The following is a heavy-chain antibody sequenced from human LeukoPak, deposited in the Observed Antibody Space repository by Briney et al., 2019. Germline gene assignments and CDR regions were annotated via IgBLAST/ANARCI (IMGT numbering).Heavy chain of an antibody. D-gene: IGHD3-9*01. J-gene: IGHJ4*02. CDR1: GGSISSYY. Sequence: PSETLSLTCTVSGGSISSYYWSWIRQPAGKGLEWIGRIYTSGSTNYNPSLKSRVTMSVDTSKNQFSLKLSSVTAADTAVYYCARLHYDSLTGIMGFDYWGQGTLVTVSS. CDR3: ARLHYDSLTGIMGFDY. V-gene: IGHV4-4*07. CDR2: IYTSGST.